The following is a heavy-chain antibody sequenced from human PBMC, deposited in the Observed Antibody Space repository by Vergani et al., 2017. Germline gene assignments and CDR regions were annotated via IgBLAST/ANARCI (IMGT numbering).Heavy chain of an antibody. D-gene: IGHD5-12*01. CDR3: TKGSRGYTGYFFDY. V-gene: IGHV3-23*01. CDR2: VSGSSATP. CDR1: GFRFSSYA. J-gene: IGHJ4*02. Sequence: EVQLLESGGGLEQPGGSLRLSCAASGFRFSSYAMSWVRQAPGKGLEWVSSVSGSSATPYYADSVKGRFIISRDNSKNTLHLQMNSLRADDTAVYYCTKGSRGYTGYFFDYWGQGTLATVSS.